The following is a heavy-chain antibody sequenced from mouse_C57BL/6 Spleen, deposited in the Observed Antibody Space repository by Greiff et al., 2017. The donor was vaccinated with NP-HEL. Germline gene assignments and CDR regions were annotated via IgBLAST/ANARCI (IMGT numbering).Heavy chain of an antibody. CDR2: ISGGGGNT. J-gene: IGHJ2*01. Sequence: EVQVVESGGGLVKPGGSLKLSCAASGFTFSSYTMSWVRQTPEKRLEWVATISGGGGNTYYPDSVKGRFTISRDNAKNTLYLQMSSLRSEDTALYYCARHYDGPFDYWGQGTTLTVSS. CDR3: ARHYDGPFDY. CDR1: GFTFSSYT. D-gene: IGHD2-3*01. V-gene: IGHV5-9*01.